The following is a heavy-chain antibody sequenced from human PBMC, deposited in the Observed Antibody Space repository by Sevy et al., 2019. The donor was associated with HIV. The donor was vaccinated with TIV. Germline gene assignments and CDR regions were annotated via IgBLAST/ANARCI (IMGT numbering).Heavy chain of an antibody. CDR3: ARIKGGAPYYYYGMDV. Sequence: ASVKVACKASGYTFTGYYMHWVRQAPGQGLEWMGCINPNSGGTNYAQKFQGRVTMTRDTSISTAYMELSRLRSDDTAVYYCARIKGGAPYYYYGMDVWGQGTTVTVSS. J-gene: IGHJ6*02. CDR1: GYTFTGYY. D-gene: IGHD3-16*01. V-gene: IGHV1-2*02. CDR2: INPNSGGT.